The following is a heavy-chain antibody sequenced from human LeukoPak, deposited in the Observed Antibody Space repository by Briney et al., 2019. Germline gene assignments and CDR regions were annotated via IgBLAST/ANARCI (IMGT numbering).Heavy chain of an antibody. Sequence: PGGSLRLSCAASGFTFSTYSMHWVRQAPGKGLEWVSSITSNSVYIYYADSVKGRFTISRDNAKNSLYLQMNSLRAEDTAVYYCAKKTIVGATVDAFDIWGQGTMVTVSS. CDR3: AKKTIVGATVDAFDI. J-gene: IGHJ3*02. CDR1: GFTFSTYS. V-gene: IGHV3-21*01. D-gene: IGHD1-26*01. CDR2: ITSNSVYI.